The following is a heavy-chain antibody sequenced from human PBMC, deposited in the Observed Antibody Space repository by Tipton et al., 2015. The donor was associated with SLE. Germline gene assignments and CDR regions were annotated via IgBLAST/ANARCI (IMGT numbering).Heavy chain of an antibody. Sequence: SLRLSCVASGCTFNDYAMHWVRHAPGKGLEWVSGITLNSGSRDYADSVKGRFTISRDNAKNSLYLQMNSLRAEDTALYYCAKDIATIPLYYYGLDVWGQGTTVTVSS. CDR3: AKDIATIPLYYYGLDV. J-gene: IGHJ6*02. CDR2: ITLNSGSR. CDR1: GCTFNDYA. V-gene: IGHV3-9*01. D-gene: IGHD3-10*01.